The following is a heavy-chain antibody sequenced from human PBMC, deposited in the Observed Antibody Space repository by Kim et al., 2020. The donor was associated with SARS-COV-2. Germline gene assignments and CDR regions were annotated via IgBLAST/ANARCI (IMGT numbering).Heavy chain of an antibody. Sequence: SETLSLTCTVSGGSISSRNYYWGWIRRPPGKGLEWIGSMYYAGNTYYNSSLQSRVTISVDTSNNQFSLKLSSVTAADTAVYYCASQPSGYAWYFDFWGRGTLVTVSS. D-gene: IGHD3-22*01. CDR3: ASQPSGYAWYFDF. J-gene: IGHJ2*01. CDR1: GGSISSRNYY. CDR2: MYYAGNT. V-gene: IGHV4-39*01.